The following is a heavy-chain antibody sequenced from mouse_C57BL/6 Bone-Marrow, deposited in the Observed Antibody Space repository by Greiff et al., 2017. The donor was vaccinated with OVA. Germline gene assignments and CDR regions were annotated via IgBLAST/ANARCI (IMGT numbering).Heavy chain of an antibody. CDR3: AEFADYYGSPWFAY. V-gene: IGHV1-5*01. CDR1: GYTFTSYW. CDR2: IYPGNSDT. D-gene: IGHD1-1*01. Sequence: VQLQQSGTVLARPGASVKMSCKTSGYTFTSYWMHWVKQRPGQGLEWIGAIYPGNSDTSYNQKFKGKAKLTAVTSASTAYMKLSSLTYEDSAVYYCAEFADYYGSPWFAYWGQGTLVTVSA. J-gene: IGHJ3*01.